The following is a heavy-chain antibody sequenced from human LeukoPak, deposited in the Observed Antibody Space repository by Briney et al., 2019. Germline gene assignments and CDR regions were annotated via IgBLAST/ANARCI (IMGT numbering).Heavy chain of an antibody. CDR3: ARDATAMAGTRYYYYYGMDV. CDR2: IYYSGST. J-gene: IGHJ6*02. V-gene: IGHV4-59*01. Sequence: PSETLSLTCTVSGGSISSYYWSWIRQPPGEGLEWSGYIYYSGSTNYNPSLKSRVTISVDTSKNQFSLKLSSVTAADTAVYYCARDATAMAGTRYYYYYGMDVWGQGTTVTVSS. CDR1: GGSISSYY. D-gene: IGHD5-18*01.